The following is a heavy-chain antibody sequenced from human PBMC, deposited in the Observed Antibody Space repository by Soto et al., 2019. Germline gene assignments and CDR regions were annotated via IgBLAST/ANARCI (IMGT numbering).Heavy chain of an antibody. Sequence: PSETLSLTCTVSGGSISSSSYYWGWIRQPPGKGLEWIGSIYYSGSTYYNPSLKSRVTISVDTSKNQFSLKLSSVTAADTAVYYCARLSFGRLGGNKRNQNYDYILGDAFDIWGQGTMVTVSS. J-gene: IGHJ3*02. CDR2: IYYSGST. CDR1: GGSISSSSYY. V-gene: IGHV4-39*01. CDR3: ARLSFGRLGGNKRNQNYDYILGDAFDI. D-gene: IGHD3-16*01.